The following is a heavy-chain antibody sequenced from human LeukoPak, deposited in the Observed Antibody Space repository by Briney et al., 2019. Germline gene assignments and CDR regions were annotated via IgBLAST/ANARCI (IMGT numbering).Heavy chain of an antibody. V-gene: IGHV3-48*03. CDR3: ARVPRYCSGGSCLWGYDY. J-gene: IGHJ4*02. CDR2: ISSSGSTT. CDR1: GFTFSSYE. Sequence: GGSLRLSCAASGFTFSSYEMNWVRQAPGKGLEWVSYISSSGSTTYYADSVKGRFTISRDNAKNSLYLQMNSLRAEDTAVYYCARVPRYCSGGSCLWGYDYWGQGTLVTVSS. D-gene: IGHD2-15*01.